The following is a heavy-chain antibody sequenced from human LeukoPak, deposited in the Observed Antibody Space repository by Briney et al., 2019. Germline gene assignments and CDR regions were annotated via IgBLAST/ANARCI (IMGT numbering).Heavy chain of an antibody. CDR1: GGSISSYY. J-gene: IGHJ4*02. CDR3: ARHRDSSSWYPYTYFDY. D-gene: IGHD6-13*01. V-gene: IGHV4-59*08. Sequence: SETLSLTCTVSGGSISSYYWSWIRQPPGKGLEWIGYIYYSGSTNYNPSLKSRVTISVDTSKNQFSLKLSSVAAADTAVYYCARHRDSSSWYPYTYFDYWGQGTLVTVSS. CDR2: IYYSGST.